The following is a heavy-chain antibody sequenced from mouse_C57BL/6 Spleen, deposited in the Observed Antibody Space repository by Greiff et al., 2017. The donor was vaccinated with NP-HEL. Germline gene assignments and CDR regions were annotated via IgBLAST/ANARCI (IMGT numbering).Heavy chain of an antibody. J-gene: IGHJ2*01. Sequence: VQLQQSGPELVKPGASVKISCKASGYAFSSSWMNWVKQRPGKGLEWIGRIYPGDGDTNYNGKFKGKATLTADKSSSTAYMHLNSLTSEDSAVYFCARSHYSGFPYSFDYWGQSTTLTVSS. CDR3: ARSHYSGFPYSFDY. CDR2: IYPGDGDT. D-gene: IGHD1-1*01. V-gene: IGHV1-82*01. CDR1: GYAFSSSW.